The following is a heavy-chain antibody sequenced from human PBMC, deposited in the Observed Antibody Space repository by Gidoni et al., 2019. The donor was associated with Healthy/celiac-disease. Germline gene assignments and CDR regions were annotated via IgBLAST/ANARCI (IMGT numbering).Heavy chain of an antibody. CDR1: GFPFRSYR. Sequence: EVQLVESGGGLVQPGGSLRLSCAASGFPFRSYRMNWVRQAPGKGLEWVSYISSSSSTIYYADSVKGRFTISRDNAKNSLYLQMNSLRDEDTAVYYCAREPPRGTMVRGVIGYFDLWGRGTLVTVSS. J-gene: IGHJ2*01. D-gene: IGHD3-10*01. CDR2: ISSSSSTI. CDR3: AREPPRGTMVRGVIGYFDL. V-gene: IGHV3-48*02.